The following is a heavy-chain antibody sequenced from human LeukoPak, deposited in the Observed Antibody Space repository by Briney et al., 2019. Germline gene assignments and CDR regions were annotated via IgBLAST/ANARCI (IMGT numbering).Heavy chain of an antibody. V-gene: IGHV3-23*01. CDR1: GFTFSSYA. Sequence: PGGSLRLSCAASGFTFSSYAMSWVRQAPGKGLEWVSAISGSGGSTYYADSVKGRFTISRDNSKNTLYLQMNSLRAEDTAVYYCATSDFWSGFNYFDHWGQGTLVTVSS. CDR3: ATSDFWSGFNYFDH. CDR2: ISGSGGST. D-gene: IGHD3-3*01. J-gene: IGHJ4*02.